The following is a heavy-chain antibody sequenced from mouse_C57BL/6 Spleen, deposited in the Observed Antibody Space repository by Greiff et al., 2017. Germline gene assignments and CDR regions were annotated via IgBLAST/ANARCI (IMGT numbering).Heavy chain of an antibody. CDR3: TRAPDYYGSSVLFDY. D-gene: IGHD1-1*01. V-gene: IGHV5-9-1*02. CDR2: ISSGGDFI. J-gene: IGHJ2*01. Sequence: EVHLVESGAGLVKPGGSLKLSCAASGFTFSSYAMSWVRQTPEKRLEWVAYISSGGDFIYYADTVKGRFTLSRDNDRNTLYLQMSSLKSEDPAMYYCTRAPDYYGSSVLFDYWGQGTTLTVSS. CDR1: GFTFSSYA.